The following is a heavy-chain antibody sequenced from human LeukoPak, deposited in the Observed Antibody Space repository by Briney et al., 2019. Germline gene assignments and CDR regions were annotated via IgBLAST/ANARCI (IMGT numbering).Heavy chain of an antibody. CDR2: IYYSGGT. Sequence: SETLSLTCTVSGGSISSYYWSWIRQPPGKGLEWIGYIYYSGGTNYNPSLKSRVTISVDTSKNQFSLKLSSVTAADTAVYYCARHHVDTAMVHYFDYWGQGTLVTVSS. CDR3: ARHHVDTAMVHYFDY. V-gene: IGHV4-59*01. D-gene: IGHD5-18*01. J-gene: IGHJ4*02. CDR1: GGSISSYY.